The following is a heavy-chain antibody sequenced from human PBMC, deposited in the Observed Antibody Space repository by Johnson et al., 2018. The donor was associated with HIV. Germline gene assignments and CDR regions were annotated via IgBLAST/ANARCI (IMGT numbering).Heavy chain of an antibody. J-gene: IGHJ3*02. D-gene: IGHD2/OR15-2a*01. CDR3: AKNSAAFDI. CDR1: EFTFSNYA. CDR2: ISYDGSSK. Sequence: QVQLVESGGGLVKPGGSLKLSCAASEFTFSNYAMHWVRQAPGKGLEWVAVISYDGSSKYYADSVKGRFTIYRDNARRSLHLQMNSLRAEDTAVYYCAKNSAAFDIWGQGTMVTVSS. V-gene: IGHV3-30-3*01.